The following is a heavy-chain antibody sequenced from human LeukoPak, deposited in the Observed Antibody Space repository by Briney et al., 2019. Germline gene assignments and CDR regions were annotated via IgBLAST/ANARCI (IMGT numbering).Heavy chain of an antibody. D-gene: IGHD3-22*01. V-gene: IGHV4-39*01. CDR2: IYYSGST. J-gene: IGHJ4*02. CDR1: GGSISSTSYN. Sequence: PSETLPLTCTVSGGSISSTSYNWGWIRQPPGKGLEWIGSIYYSGSTFYNPSLKSRVTISINTSKNQFSLKLSSVTAADTAVYYCASQPYYDSSGYYLYWGQGTLVTVSS. CDR3: ASQPYYDSSGYYLY.